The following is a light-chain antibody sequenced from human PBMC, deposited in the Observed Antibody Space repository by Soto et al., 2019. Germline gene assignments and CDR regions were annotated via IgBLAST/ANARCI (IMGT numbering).Light chain of an antibody. CDR1: QSVSNRY. CDR2: GAS. J-gene: IGKJ5*01. CDR3: QQYGSSPPIT. Sequence: EIVLTQSPGTLSLSPGERATLSCRASQSVSNRYLAWYQQKPGQAPRLFISGASSRATGIPDRFSGSGSGTDFTLTISRLEPEDFAVYYCQQYGSSPPITFGQGTRLEIK. V-gene: IGKV3-20*01.